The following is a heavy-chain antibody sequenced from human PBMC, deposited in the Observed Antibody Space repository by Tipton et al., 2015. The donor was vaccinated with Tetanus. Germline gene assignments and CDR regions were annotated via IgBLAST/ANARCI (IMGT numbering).Heavy chain of an antibody. J-gene: IGHJ4*02. Sequence: SLRLSCAASGFTFDDYAMHWVRQAPGKGLDWVSGITWNSGSTAYADSVKGRFTISRDNAKNSLYLQMNSLRAEDTALYYCAKEENSGWSAFDYWGQGTLVTVSS. CDR3: AKEENSGWSAFDY. CDR2: ITWNSGST. V-gene: IGHV3-9*01. CDR1: GFTFDDYA. D-gene: IGHD6-19*01.